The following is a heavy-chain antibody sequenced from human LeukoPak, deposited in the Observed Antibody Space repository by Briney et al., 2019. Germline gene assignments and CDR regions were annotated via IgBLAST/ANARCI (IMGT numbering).Heavy chain of an antibody. CDR3: ARRYYDSSGYYYLDY. CDR2: IYCSGST. D-gene: IGHD3-22*01. CDR1: GGSISSSSYY. V-gene: IGHV4-39*01. Sequence: SETLSLTCTVSGGSISSSSYYWGWIRQPPGKGLEWIGSIYCSGSTYYNPSLKSRVTISVDTSKNQFSLKLSSVTAADTAVYYCARRYYDSSGYYYLDYWGQGTLVTVSS. J-gene: IGHJ4*02.